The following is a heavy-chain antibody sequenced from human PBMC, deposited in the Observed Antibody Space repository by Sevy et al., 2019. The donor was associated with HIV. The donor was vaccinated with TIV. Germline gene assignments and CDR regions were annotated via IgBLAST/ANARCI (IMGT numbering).Heavy chain of an antibody. V-gene: IGHV1-2*06. CDR1: GYTFTGYY. CDR3: ARDLRPHRTNGVCYKGYYDGMDV. J-gene: IGHJ6*02. CDR2: INPNSGGT. Sequence: ASVKVSCKASGYTFTGYYMHWVRQAPGQGLEWMGRINPNSGGTNYAQKFQGRVTMTRDTSISTAYMELSRLRSDDTAVYYCARDLRPHRTNGVCYKGYYDGMDVWGQGTTVTVSS. D-gene: IGHD2-8*01.